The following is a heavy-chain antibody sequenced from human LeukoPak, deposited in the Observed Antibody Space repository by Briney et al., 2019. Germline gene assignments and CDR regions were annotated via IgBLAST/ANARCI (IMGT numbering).Heavy chain of an antibody. Sequence: GSLRLSCAASGFTFSSYAMSWVRQAPGRGLEWVSAISGSGGSTYYADSVKGRFTISRDNSKNTLYLQMNSLRAEDTAVYYCAKDQWGYCSGGSCYQAPYYFDYWGQGTLVTVSS. CDR3: AKDQWGYCSGGSCYQAPYYFDY. D-gene: IGHD2-15*01. CDR1: GFTFSSYA. J-gene: IGHJ4*02. V-gene: IGHV3-23*01. CDR2: ISGSGGST.